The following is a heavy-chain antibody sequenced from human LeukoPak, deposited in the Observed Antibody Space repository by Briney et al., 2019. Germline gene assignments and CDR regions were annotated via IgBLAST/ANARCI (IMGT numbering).Heavy chain of an antibody. CDR1: GFTFSSYA. J-gene: IGHJ5*02. V-gene: IGHV3-23*01. Sequence: GGSLRLSCAPSGFTFSSYAMSWVRQAPGKGLEWVSAISGSGGSTSYAYSVKGRFTISRDNSKNTLYLQMHSLRAEDKAVYYCAKIVALSEGNWFDPWGQGTLVTVSS. CDR2: ISGSGGST. CDR3: AKIVALSEGNWFDP. D-gene: IGHD5-12*01.